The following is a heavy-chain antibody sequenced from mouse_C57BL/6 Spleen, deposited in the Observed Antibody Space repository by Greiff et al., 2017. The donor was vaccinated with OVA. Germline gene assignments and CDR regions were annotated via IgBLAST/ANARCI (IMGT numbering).Heavy chain of an antibody. CDR1: GYTFTSYG. CDR3: ARAPVAAGDYAMDY. Sequence: VQLQESGAELARPGASVKLSCKASGYTFTSYGISWVKQRTGQGLEWIGEIYPRSGNTYYNEKFKGKATLTADKSSSTAYMELRSLTSEDAAVYYCARAPVAAGDYAMDYWGQGTSVTVSS. CDR2: IYPRSGNT. J-gene: IGHJ4*01. D-gene: IGHD1-1*02. V-gene: IGHV1-81*01.